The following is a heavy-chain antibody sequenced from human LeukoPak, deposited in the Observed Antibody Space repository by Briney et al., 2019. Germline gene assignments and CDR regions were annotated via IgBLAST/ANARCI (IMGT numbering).Heavy chain of an antibody. CDR2: ISYDGSNK. CDR1: GFTFSSYA. CDR3: ARGGRCSGGGCYATPEYDYFDY. Sequence: PGGSLRLSCAASGFTFSSYAMHWVRQAPGKGLEWVAVISYDGSNKYYADSVKGRFTISRDNPKNTLYLQMNSLTAEDTAVYYCARGGRCSGGGCYATPEYDYFDYWGQGTLVSVSS. D-gene: IGHD2-15*01. J-gene: IGHJ4*02. V-gene: IGHV3-30*04.